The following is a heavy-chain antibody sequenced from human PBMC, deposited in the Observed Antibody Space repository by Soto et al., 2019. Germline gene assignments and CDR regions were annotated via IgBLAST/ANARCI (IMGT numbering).Heavy chain of an antibody. V-gene: IGHV4-30-4*01. CDR1: GGSISSGDYY. CDR3: ARTMFTNPDFAFDI. D-gene: IGHD3-10*02. CDR2: IYYSGST. J-gene: IGHJ3*02. Sequence: PSETLSLTCTVSGGSISSGDYYWSWIRQPPGKGLEWIGYIYYSGSTYYNPSLKKRVTISVDTSKNQFSLKLSSVTAADTAVYYCARTMFTNPDFAFDIWGQGTMVTVSS.